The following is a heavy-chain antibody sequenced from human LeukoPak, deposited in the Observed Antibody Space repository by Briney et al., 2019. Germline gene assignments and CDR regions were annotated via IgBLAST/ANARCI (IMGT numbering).Heavy chain of an antibody. CDR1: GGSFSGYY. J-gene: IGHJ4*02. Sequence: KPSETLSLTCAVYGGSFSGYYWSWIRQPPGKGLEWIGEINHSGSTNYNPSLKSRVTISVDTSKNQFSLKLSSVTAADTAVYYCARDGREYYYDSSGREYFDYWGQGTLVTVSS. D-gene: IGHD3-22*01. CDR3: ARDGREYYYDSSGREYFDY. V-gene: IGHV4-34*01. CDR2: INHSGST.